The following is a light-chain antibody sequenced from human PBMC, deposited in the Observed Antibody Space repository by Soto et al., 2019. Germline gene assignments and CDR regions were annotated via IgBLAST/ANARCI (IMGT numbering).Light chain of an antibody. CDR3: SSYTSSNTLX. V-gene: IGLV2-14*01. Sequence: QSVLIQPASVSGSRGQSITISCTGASGDVGGYNYVSWYQQFPGRAPKVMIYEVTNRPSGVSNRFSGSKSGNTASLTISGLQAEDEADYYCSSYTSSNTLXFGGGTKVTV. CDR1: SGDVGGYNY. CDR2: EVT. J-gene: IGLJ2*01.